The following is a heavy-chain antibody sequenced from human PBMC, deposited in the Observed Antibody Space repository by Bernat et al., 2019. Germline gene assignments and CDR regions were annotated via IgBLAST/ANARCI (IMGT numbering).Heavy chain of an antibody. CDR2: IGGGGDT. Sequence: EVQLLESGGGLVQPGGSLRLSCAASGFTFRNFPMSWVRQAPGKGLEWVSSIGGGGDTYYADSVKGRFTISRDNSKNTLYLQMNSLRAEDTAVYYCARDAGYTYYYGMDVWGQGTTVTVSS. V-gene: IGHV3-23*01. CDR3: ARDAGYTYYYGMDV. CDR1: GFTFRNFP. D-gene: IGHD1-1*01. J-gene: IGHJ6*02.